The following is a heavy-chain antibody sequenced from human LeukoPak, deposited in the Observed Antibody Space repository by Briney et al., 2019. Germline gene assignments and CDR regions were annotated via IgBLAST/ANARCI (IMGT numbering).Heavy chain of an antibody. J-gene: IGHJ4*02. CDR1: GYTFTSYG. D-gene: IGHD6-19*01. CDR2: ISAYNGNT. Sequence: ASVKVSCKASGYTFTSYGISWVRQAPGQGLEWMGWISAYNGNTNYAQKLQGRVTMTTDTSTSTAYMELRSLRSDDTAVYYCARDPSIAVAGLHYYFDYWGQGTLVTVSS. V-gene: IGHV1-18*01. CDR3: ARDPSIAVAGLHYYFDY.